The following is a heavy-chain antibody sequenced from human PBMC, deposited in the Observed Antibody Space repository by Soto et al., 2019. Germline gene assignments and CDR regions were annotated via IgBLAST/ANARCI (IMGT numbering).Heavy chain of an antibody. D-gene: IGHD1-7*01. CDR2: ISSSSSTI. CDR3: ARGKNSFDY. V-gene: IGHV3-48*01. J-gene: IGHJ4*02. Sequence: HPGGSLRLSCAASGFTFSSYSMNWVRQAPGKGLEWVSYISSSSSTIYYADSVKGRFTISRDNAKNSLYLQMNSLRAEDTAVYYCARGKNSFDYWGQGSLVTVSS. CDR1: GFTFSSYS.